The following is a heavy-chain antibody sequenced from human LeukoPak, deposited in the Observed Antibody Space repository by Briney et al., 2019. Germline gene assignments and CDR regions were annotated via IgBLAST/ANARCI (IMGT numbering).Heavy chain of an antibody. CDR1: GGSISSGSYC. Sequence: SQTLSLTCTVSGGSISSGSYCWSWIRQPAGKGLEWIGHIHISGSTNYNPSLKSRVTISVDTSKNQFSLKLSSVTAADTAVYYCARGSNPLWYSSGWYGYFQHWGQGTLVTVSS. CDR2: IHISGST. V-gene: IGHV4-61*09. J-gene: IGHJ1*01. D-gene: IGHD6-19*01. CDR3: ARGSNPLWYSSGWYGYFQH.